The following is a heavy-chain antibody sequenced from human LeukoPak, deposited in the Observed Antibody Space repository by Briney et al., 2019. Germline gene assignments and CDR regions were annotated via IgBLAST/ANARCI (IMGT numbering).Heavy chain of an antibody. D-gene: IGHD3-22*01. J-gene: IGHJ6*02. V-gene: IGHV4-59*12. CDR1: GGSISSYY. CDR2: IYYSGST. CDR3: ARDRLYYYDSSGYYGHYYYGMDV. Sequence: SETLSLTCTVSGGSISSYYWSWIRQPPGKGLEWIGYIYYSGSTNYNPSLKSRVTISVDTSKNQFSLKLSSVTAADTAVYYCARDRLYYYDSSGYYGHYYYGMDVWGQGTTVTVSS.